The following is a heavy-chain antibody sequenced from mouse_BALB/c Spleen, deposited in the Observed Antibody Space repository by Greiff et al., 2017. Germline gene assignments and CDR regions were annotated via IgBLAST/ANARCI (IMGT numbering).Heavy chain of an antibody. Sequence: QVQLKESGPGLVAPSQSLSITCTVSGFSLTSYGVHWVRQPPGNGLEWLGVIWAGGSTNYNSALMSRLSISKDNSKSQVFLKMNSLQTDDTAMYYCASDQVYYDYGFAYWGQGTLVTVSA. CDR1: GFSLTSYG. J-gene: IGHJ3*01. V-gene: IGHV2-9*02. CDR2: IWAGGST. D-gene: IGHD2-4*01. CDR3: ASDQVYYDYGFAY.